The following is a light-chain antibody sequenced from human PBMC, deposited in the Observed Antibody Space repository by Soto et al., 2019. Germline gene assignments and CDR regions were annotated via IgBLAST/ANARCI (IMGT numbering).Light chain of an antibody. CDR3: CAYAGDSIYV. V-gene: IGLV2-23*02. CDR2: EVT. CDR1: STDIGSYNV. Sequence: QSALAQPASVSGSPGQSITISCTGTSTDIGSYNVVSWYQQHPGKAPKLMIYEVTKRPSGVSNRFSGSKSGNTASLTISGLQPDDEADYYCCAYAGDSIYVFGTGTKLTVL. J-gene: IGLJ1*01.